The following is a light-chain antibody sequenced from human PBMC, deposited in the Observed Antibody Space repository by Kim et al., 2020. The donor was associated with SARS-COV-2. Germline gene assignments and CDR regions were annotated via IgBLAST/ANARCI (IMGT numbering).Light chain of an antibody. CDR3: QAWDSSIVV. V-gene: IGLV3-1*01. J-gene: IGLJ3*02. Sequence: SYELTQPPSVSVSPGQTASITCSGDKLGDKYACWYQQKPGQSPVMVIYEDTKRPSGIPERFSGSNSGNTATLTISGTQATDEADYFCQAWDSSIVVFCGGTQLAVL. CDR2: EDT. CDR1: KLGDKY.